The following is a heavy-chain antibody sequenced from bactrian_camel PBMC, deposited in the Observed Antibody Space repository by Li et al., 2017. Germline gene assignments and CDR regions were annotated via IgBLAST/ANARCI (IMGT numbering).Heavy chain of an antibody. Sequence: HVQLVESGGGLVQPGGSLRLSCAASGFTFSSYWMYWVRQAPGKGLEWVSHISPGGDTTYYEDSAKGRFTISRDNNKNTVYLQMNNLKPEDTAMYYCAADYLWIGTCRDLPQYLNWGQGTQVTVS. CDR2: ISPGGDTT. V-gene: IGHV3S1*01. CDR3: AADYLWIGTCRDLPQYLN. D-gene: IGHD5*01. CDR1: GFTFSSYW. J-gene: IGHJ4*01.